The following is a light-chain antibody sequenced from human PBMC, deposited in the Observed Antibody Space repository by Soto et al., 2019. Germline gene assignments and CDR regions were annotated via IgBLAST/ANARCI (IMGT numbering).Light chain of an antibody. J-gene: IGKJ4*01. CDR1: QALSNY. V-gene: IGKV1-9*01. CDR2: SAS. Sequence: DIQLTQSPSVLSASVGDTVTITCRASQALSNYLAWYQQKPGKAPDLLIYSASTLQSGVPSRFSGSGSETEFSLTIRALQPEDFGTYYCQQFSRYPLTLAGGTKVDIK. CDR3: QQFSRYPLT.